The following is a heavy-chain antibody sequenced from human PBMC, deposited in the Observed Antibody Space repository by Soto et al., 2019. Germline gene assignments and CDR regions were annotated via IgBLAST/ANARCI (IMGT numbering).Heavy chain of an antibody. Sequence: GGSLRLSCAASGFTFSSYGMHWVHQAPGKGLEWVAVISYDGSNKYYADSVKGRFTISRDNSKDTLYLQMNSLRAEDTAVYYCAKEGDTPFDYWGQGTLVTVSS. D-gene: IGHD3-9*01. V-gene: IGHV3-30*18. CDR3: AKEGDTPFDY. CDR1: GFTFSSYG. J-gene: IGHJ4*02. CDR2: ISYDGSNK.